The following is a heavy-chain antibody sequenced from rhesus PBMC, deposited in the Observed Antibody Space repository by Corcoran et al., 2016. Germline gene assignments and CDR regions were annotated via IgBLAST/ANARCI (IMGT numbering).Heavy chain of an antibody. Sequence: QVELHQWGEGLVKPSETLSLTCVVYGGSISGNSYCTWIRPAPGTCVDGVGNIDGNSAGTNYNSSLKMRVIISKDTSKNQFSLNLRSVTAADTAVYFCAREPSGGAYSEDGGFDFWGQGLRVTVSS. V-gene: IGHV4-73*01. CDR2: IDGNSAGT. J-gene: IGHJ3*01. D-gene: IGHD2-39*02. CDR1: GGSISGNSY. CDR3: AREPSGGAYSEDGGFDF.